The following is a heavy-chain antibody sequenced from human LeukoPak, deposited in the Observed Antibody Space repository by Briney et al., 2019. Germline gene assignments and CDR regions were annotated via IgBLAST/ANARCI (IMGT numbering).Heavy chain of an antibody. D-gene: IGHD3-10*01. CDR2: IYYGGST. V-gene: IGHV4-34*01. CDR1: GGSFSGYY. Sequence: KPSETLSLTCAVYGGSFSGYYWGWIRQPPGKGLEWIGSIYYGGSTYYNPSLKSRVTISVDTSKNQFSLKLSSVTAADTAVYYCARRTRVGFDYLPYYFDYWGQGTLVTVSS. J-gene: IGHJ4*02. CDR3: ARRTRVGFDYLPYYFDY.